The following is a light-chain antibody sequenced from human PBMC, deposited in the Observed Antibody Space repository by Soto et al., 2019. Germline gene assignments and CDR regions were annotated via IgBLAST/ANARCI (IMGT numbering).Light chain of an antibody. CDR3: QKYDRAPLT. Sequence: DIQMTQSPSSLSASLGDKVTVTCRASEDIAHYLAWYQQKPGKARRVLLQHTSILQSGVPSRFSGSGTGTDSNVTITRLQPEDVATYFCQKYDRAPLTFGGGTKVDIK. V-gene: IGKV1-27*01. CDR1: EDIAHY. CDR2: HTS. J-gene: IGKJ4*01.